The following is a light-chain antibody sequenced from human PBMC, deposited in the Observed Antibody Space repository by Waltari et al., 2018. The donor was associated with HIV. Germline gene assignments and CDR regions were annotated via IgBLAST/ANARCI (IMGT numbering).Light chain of an antibody. CDR2: GKN. J-gene: IGLJ1*01. Sequence: SSELTQDPAVSVALGQAVRLTCKGDSLRTYYASWYQQKPGQAPVLVFFGKNNRPSGIPDRFSGSTSGNTASLTITGAQAEDEADYYCNSRDSSGDLYVFGTATKVTVL. CDR1: SLRTYY. V-gene: IGLV3-19*01. CDR3: NSRDSSGDLYV.